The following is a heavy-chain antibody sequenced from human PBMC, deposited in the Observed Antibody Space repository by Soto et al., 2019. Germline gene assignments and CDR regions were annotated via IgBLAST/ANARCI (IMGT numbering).Heavy chain of an antibody. CDR3: ANLAKNYYHYMDV. D-gene: IGHD1-26*01. J-gene: IGHJ6*03. CDR2: ISTSGSST. V-gene: IGHV3-11*01. CDR1: GFSFRDYY. Sequence: QVQLVESGGGLVKPGGSLRLSCAAPGFSFRDYYMSWIRQAPGKGLEWVSWISTSGSSTDYADSAKGRFTISRDNAKNSLSLQMNSLRAEDTAVYYCANLAKNYYHYMDVWGKGTTVTVSS.